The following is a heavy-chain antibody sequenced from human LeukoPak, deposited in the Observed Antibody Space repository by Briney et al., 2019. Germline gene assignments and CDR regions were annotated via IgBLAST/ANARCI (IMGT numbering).Heavy chain of an antibody. CDR1: GFTFSSYS. D-gene: IGHD5-18*01. Sequence: PGGSLRLSCAASGFTFSSYSMNWVRQAPGKGLEWVSSISSSSSYIYYADSVKGRFTISRDNAKNSLYLQMNSLRAEDTAVYYCARGTWIQLWLIDYWGQGTLVTVSS. CDR2: ISSSSSYI. CDR3: ARGTWIQLWLIDY. V-gene: IGHV3-21*01. J-gene: IGHJ4*02.